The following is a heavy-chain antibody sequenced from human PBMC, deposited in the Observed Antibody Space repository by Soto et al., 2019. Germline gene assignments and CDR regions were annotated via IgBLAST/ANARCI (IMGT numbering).Heavy chain of an antibody. D-gene: IGHD2-21*02. V-gene: IGHV1-69*01. CDR2: IIPILGTA. J-gene: IGHJ2*01. Sequence: QVQLVQSGAEVKKPGSSVKVSCKASGGTFSSYAISWVRQAPGQGLEWMGGIIPILGTANYAQKFQGRVTITADESTSTAYMELSSLRSEDTAVYYCAGALRTYCGGDCYSSSWYFDLWGRGTLVTVSS. CDR1: GGTFSSYA. CDR3: AGALRTYCGGDCYSSSWYFDL.